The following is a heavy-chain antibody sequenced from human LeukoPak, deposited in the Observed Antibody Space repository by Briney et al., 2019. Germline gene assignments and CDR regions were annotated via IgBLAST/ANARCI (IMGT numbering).Heavy chain of an antibody. V-gene: IGHV1-46*01. CDR3: ARTAARRFDY. CDR2: INPTGGST. J-gene: IGHJ4*02. CDR1: GYTFPSYF. D-gene: IGHD6-6*01. Sequence: ASVKVSCKASGYTFPSYFMHWVRQVPGQGLEWMGIINPTGGSTTYAQKFQGRVTMTRDTSTSTVYTELSSLRSDDTAVYYCARTAARRFDYWGQGTLVTVSS.